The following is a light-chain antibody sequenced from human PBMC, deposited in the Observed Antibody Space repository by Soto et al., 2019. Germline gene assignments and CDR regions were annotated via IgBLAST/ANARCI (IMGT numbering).Light chain of an antibody. V-gene: IGKV4-1*01. CDR2: WAS. CDR3: QQYYDTTRT. Sequence: DIVMNQSPYSLAAYLGERATITCKSIHSVLYSSNNKNYLAWYQQKPGQPPKMLIYWASTRESGVPDRFSGSGSGTDFNLTISRLQAEDVAVYYCQQYYDTTRTFGQGTKVDIK. CDR1: HSVLYSSNNKNY. J-gene: IGKJ1*01.